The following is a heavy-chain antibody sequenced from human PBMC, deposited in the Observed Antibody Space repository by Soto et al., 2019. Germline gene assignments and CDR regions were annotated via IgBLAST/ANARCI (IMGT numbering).Heavy chain of an antibody. CDR1: GYTFTRYG. Sequence: QGQLVQSGAEVKKPGASVKVSCKASGYTFTRYGTSWVRQAPGQGLEWMGWINGYNGDTNYAQKFQGRVTMTIDTSTVSTYMELRSLTSYDTAVYYCAKNGQPTYYYYGMDVWGQGTTVTVSS. CDR3: AKNGQPTYYYYGMDV. J-gene: IGHJ6*02. CDR2: INGYNGDT. V-gene: IGHV1-18*01. D-gene: IGHD2-8*01.